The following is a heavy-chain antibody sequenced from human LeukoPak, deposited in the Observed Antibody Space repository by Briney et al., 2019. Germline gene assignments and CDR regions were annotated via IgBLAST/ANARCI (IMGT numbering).Heavy chain of an antibody. CDR2: IIPIFGTA. CDR1: GGTFSSYA. J-gene: IGHJ3*02. V-gene: IGHV1-69*05. Sequence: GASVKVSCKASGGTFSSYAISWVRQAPGQGLEWMGRIIPIFGTANYAQKFQGRVTITTDESTSTAYMELSSLRSEDPAVYYCARTVNSGYSYGDDAFDIWGQGTMVTVSS. CDR3: ARTVNSGYSYGDDAFDI. D-gene: IGHD5-18*01.